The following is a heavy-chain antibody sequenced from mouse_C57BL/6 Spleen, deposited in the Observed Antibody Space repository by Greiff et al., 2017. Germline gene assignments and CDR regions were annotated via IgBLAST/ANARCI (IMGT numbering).Heavy chain of an antibody. V-gene: IGHV1-80*01. CDR1: GYAFSSYW. Sequence: VQLQESGAELVKPGASVKISCKASGYAFSSYWMNWVKQRPGKGLEWIGQIYPGDGDANYNGKLKGKATLAADKSSSTAYMQISSLTSEDSAVYCCAREFISTVVATDYWGQGTTLTVSS. D-gene: IGHD1-1*01. CDR2: IYPGDGDA. J-gene: IGHJ2*01. CDR3: AREFISTVVATDY.